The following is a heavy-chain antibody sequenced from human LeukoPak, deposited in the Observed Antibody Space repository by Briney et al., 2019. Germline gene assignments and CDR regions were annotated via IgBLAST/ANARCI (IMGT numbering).Heavy chain of an antibody. V-gene: IGHV4-59*12. CDR2: IYYSGST. CDR3: ARGASYYYDSSGYYPDAFDI. J-gene: IGHJ3*02. Sequence: PSETLSLTCTVSGGSISSYYWSWIRQPPGKGLEWIGYIYYSGSTNYNPSLKSRVTISVDTSKNQFSLKLSSVTAADTAVYYCARGASYYYDSSGYYPDAFDIWGQGTMVTVSS. D-gene: IGHD3-22*01. CDR1: GGSISSYY.